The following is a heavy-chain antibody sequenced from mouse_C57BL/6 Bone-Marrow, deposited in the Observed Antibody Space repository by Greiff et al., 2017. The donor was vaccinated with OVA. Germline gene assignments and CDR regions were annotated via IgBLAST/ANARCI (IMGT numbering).Heavy chain of an antibody. CDR2: IDPENGST. CDR3: APLQGICYIDY. Sequence: VQLQQSVAELVRPGASVKLSCKASGFTITNSYMHWVKQRPEQGLEWIGRIDPENGSTKYAPKFQGKATFTADTSSNTAYLQLRSLTSEDTAIYYSAPLQGICYIDYWGRGTTLTVSS. CDR1: GFTITNSY. J-gene: IGHJ2*01. D-gene: IGHD1-2*01. V-gene: IGHV14-3*01.